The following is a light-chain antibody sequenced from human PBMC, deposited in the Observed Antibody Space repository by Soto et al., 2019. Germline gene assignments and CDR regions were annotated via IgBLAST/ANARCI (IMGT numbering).Light chain of an antibody. CDR3: QQSYNTLALT. Sequence: DIQMTQSPSSLSASVGDRVTITCRASQRISIYLNWYQQKAGRAPKLLIYAASSLQSWVPSRFRGSGSGTDFTLTISSLQPEDFATYYCQQSYNTLALTFGGGNKVEI. J-gene: IGKJ4*01. CDR1: QRISIY. V-gene: IGKV1-39*01. CDR2: AAS.